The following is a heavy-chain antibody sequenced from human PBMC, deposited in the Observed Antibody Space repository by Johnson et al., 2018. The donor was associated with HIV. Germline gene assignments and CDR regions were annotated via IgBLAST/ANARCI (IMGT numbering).Heavy chain of an antibody. Sequence: VQLVESGGGVVRPGGSLRLSCAASGFTFDDHGMSWVRQAPGKGLEWVSGINWNGGSTGYADSVKGRFTISRDNAKNSLYLQMNSLRAEDTAVYYCGKGKFTMKVVIFIDMWGQGTMVTVSS. CDR2: INWNGGST. CDR3: GKGKFTMKVVIFIDM. D-gene: IGHD3-22*01. J-gene: IGHJ3*02. V-gene: IGHV3-20*04. CDR1: GFTFDDHG.